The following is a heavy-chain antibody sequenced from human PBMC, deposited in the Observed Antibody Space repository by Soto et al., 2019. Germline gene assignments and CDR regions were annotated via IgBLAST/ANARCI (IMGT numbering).Heavy chain of an antibody. CDR1: GFTFSSYA. CDR2: ISGSGGST. D-gene: IGHD6-19*01. CDR3: AKDLSGWYYYGMDV. V-gene: IGHV3-23*01. Sequence: LRLSCAASGFTFSSYAMSWVRQAPGKGLEWVSAISGSGGSTYYADSVKGRFTISRDNSKNTLYLQMNSLRAEDTAVYYCAKDLSGWYYYGMDVWGQGTTVTVSS. J-gene: IGHJ6*02.